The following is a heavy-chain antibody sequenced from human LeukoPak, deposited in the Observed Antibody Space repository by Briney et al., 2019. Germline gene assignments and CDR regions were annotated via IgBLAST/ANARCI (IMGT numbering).Heavy chain of an antibody. CDR2: IYYSGST. J-gene: IGHJ4*02. CDR1: GGSISSSSYY. Sequence: SETLSLTCTVSGGSISSSSYYWGWIRQPPGKGLEWIGSIYYSGSTYYNPSLKSRVTISVDTSKNQFSLKLSSVTAGDTAVYYCANVRRNGYKFDYWGQGTLVTVSS. CDR3: ANVRRNGYKFDY. D-gene: IGHD5-24*01. V-gene: IGHV4-39*01.